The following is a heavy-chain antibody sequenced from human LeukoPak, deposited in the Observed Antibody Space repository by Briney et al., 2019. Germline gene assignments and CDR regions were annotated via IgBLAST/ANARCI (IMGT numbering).Heavy chain of an antibody. CDR3: ARVERGYSYGNY. V-gene: IGHV3-11*04. Sequence: GGSLRLSCAASGFTFSDHYMSWIRQAPGKGLEWVSYISSSGSTIYYADSVKGRFTISRDNAKNTLYLQMNSLRAEDTAAYYCARVERGYSYGNYWGQGTLVTVSS. D-gene: IGHD5-18*01. CDR1: GFTFSDHY. J-gene: IGHJ4*02. CDR2: ISSSGSTI.